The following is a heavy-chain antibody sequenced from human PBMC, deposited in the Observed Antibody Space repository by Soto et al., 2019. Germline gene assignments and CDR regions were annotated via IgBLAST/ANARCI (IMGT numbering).Heavy chain of an antibody. CDR1: GFTFDDYA. V-gene: IGHV3-9*01. Sequence: DVQLVESGGGLVQPGRSLRLSCAASGFTFDDYAMHWVRQAPGKGLEWVSGISWNSGSIGYADSVKGRFTISRDNAKNSLYLQMNSLRAEDTALYYCAKGSNYDYYYYYMDVWGKGTTVTVSS. D-gene: IGHD4-4*01. J-gene: IGHJ6*03. CDR2: ISWNSGSI. CDR3: AKGSNYDYYYYYMDV.